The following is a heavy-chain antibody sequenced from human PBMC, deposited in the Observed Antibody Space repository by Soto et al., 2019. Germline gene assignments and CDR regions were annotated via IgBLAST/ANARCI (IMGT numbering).Heavy chain of an antibody. CDR2: VSYSGAT. D-gene: IGHD3-22*01. Sequence: PSETLSHACSVSGGSIGRDYWSWVRQAPGKGRGWIAYVSYSGATRYNPSLESRVTISVDTSKNQFSLRLNSVTAADTAGYYCARDGQYESGGDYSAFAHWGQGPLVT. CDR3: ARDGQYESGGDYSAFAH. J-gene: IGHJ4*02. V-gene: IGHV4-59*01. CDR1: GGSIGRDY.